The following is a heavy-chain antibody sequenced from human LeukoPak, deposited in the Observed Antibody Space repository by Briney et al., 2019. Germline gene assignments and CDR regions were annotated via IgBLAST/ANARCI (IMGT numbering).Heavy chain of an antibody. CDR2: ISYDGSNK. Sequence: GRSLRLSCAASGFTFSSYAMHWVRQAPGKGLEWVAVISYDGSNKYYADSVKGRFTISRDNSKNTLYLQMNSLRAEDTAVYYCARIAYGSGSYYRDYWGQGTLVTVSS. D-gene: IGHD3-10*01. CDR3: ARIAYGSGSYYRDY. V-gene: IGHV3-30-3*01. J-gene: IGHJ4*02. CDR1: GFTFSSYA.